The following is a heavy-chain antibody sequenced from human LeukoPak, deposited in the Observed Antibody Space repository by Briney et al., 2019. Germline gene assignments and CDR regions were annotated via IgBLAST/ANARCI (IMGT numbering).Heavy chain of an antibody. D-gene: IGHD1-26*01. Sequence: PGGSLRLSCAASGFTFSSSSMSWVRQPPGKGLEWVSDISGSGGTTYYADSLKGRFTISRDNSTNTLYLQMNSLRAEDTAIYYCAKDLRGGVTKSYHAFDIWGQGTMVTVSS. V-gene: IGHV3-23*01. CDR3: AKDLRGGVTKSYHAFDI. CDR1: GFTFSSSS. CDR2: ISGSGGTT. J-gene: IGHJ3*02.